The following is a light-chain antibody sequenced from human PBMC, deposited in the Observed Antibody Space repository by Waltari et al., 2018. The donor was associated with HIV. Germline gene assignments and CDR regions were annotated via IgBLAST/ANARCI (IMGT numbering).Light chain of an antibody. CDR2: KDS. J-gene: IGLJ2*01. Sequence: SYDLTQPPSVSVSPGQTARIPCPGDALPKQYAFWYQQKPGQAPVLVIYKDSERPSGIPERFSGSSSGTTVTLTISGVQAEDEADYYCQSPDSGTYVVFGGGTKLTVL. CDR3: QSPDSGTYVV. V-gene: IGLV3-25*03. CDR1: ALPKQY.